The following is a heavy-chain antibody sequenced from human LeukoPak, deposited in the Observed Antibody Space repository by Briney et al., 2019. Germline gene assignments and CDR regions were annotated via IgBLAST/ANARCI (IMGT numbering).Heavy chain of an antibody. Sequence: GGSLRLSCAASGFTFSSYWMHWVRQAPGKGLVWVSRISDGGSTTTYADSVKGRFTISRDNAKNTLYLQMNGLRAEDTAVYYCSRSAYYDGSGNYYDYWGQGTLVTASS. D-gene: IGHD3-22*01. CDR3: SRSAYYDGSGNYYDY. CDR1: GFTFSSYW. V-gene: IGHV3-74*01. J-gene: IGHJ4*02. CDR2: ISDGGSTT.